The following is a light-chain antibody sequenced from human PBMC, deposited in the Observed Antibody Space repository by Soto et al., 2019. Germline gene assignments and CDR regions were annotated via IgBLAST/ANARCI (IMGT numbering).Light chain of an antibody. V-gene: IGKV3-20*01. J-gene: IGKJ4*01. Sequence: EIVLTQSPGTLSLSPGERATLSCRASQRISGSNFGWYQQRPGQAPSLLIYGASKRTSGVPDRFSGSGSGTDFTLTINRLEPEDFAVYYCQHYSSELLPFGGGTTVEIK. CDR3: QHYSSELLP. CDR1: QRISGSN. CDR2: GAS.